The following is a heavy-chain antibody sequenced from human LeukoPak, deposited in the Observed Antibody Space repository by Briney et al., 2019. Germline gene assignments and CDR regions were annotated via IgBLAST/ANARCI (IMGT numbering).Heavy chain of an antibody. J-gene: IGHJ4*02. CDR2: ISAYNGNT. CDR1: GYTFTGYY. Sequence: ASVKVSCKASGYTFTGYYMHWVRQAPGQGLEWMGWISAYNGNTNYAQKFQGRVTMTTDTSTSTAYMELRSLRSDDTAVYYCAREGIAVPGTGDYWGQGTLVTVSS. CDR3: AREGIAVPGTGDY. V-gene: IGHV1-18*04. D-gene: IGHD6-19*01.